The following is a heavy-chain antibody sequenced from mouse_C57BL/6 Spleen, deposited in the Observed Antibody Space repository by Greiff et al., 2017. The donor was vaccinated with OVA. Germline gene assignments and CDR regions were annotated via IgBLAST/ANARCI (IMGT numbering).Heavy chain of an antibody. V-gene: IGHV1-82*01. J-gene: IGHJ2*01. Sequence: QVQLQQSGPELVKPGASVKISCKASGYAFSSSWMNWVKQRPGKGLEWIGRIYPGDGDTNYNGKFKGKATLTADKSSSTAYMQLSSLTSEDSAVYFCASRDYYGSSSFDYWGQGTTLTVSS. CDR2: IYPGDGDT. CDR1: GYAFSSSW. CDR3: ASRDYYGSSSFDY. D-gene: IGHD1-1*01.